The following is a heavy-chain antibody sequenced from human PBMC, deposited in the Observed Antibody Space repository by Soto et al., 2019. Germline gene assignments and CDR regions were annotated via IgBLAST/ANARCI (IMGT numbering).Heavy chain of an antibody. CDR1: GFTFSTYA. V-gene: IGHV3-23*01. CDR2: ISNSGVST. J-gene: IGHJ3*02. Sequence: GGSLRLSCAASGFTFSTYAISWVRQAPGKGLEWVSAISNSGVSTYYTDSVKGRFTISRDNSINRLYMQMNSLRTEDTAVYYCAHPRGYGVFDAYDIWGQGTMVTVSS. CDR3: AHPRGYGVFDAYDI. D-gene: IGHD4-17*01.